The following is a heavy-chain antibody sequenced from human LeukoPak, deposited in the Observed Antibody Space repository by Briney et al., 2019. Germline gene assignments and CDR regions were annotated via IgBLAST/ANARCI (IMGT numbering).Heavy chain of an antibody. Sequence: GGSLRLSCAASGFTFSSYAMHWVRQAPGKGLEWVAVISYDGSNKYYADSVKGRFTISRDNSRNTLYLQMKSLRAEDTAVYYCAKNRIPTSITPDSWGQGTLVTVSS. CDR3: AKNRIPTSITPDS. CDR2: ISYDGSNK. D-gene: IGHD3-3*01. J-gene: IGHJ5*01. V-gene: IGHV3-30-3*02. CDR1: GFTFSSYA.